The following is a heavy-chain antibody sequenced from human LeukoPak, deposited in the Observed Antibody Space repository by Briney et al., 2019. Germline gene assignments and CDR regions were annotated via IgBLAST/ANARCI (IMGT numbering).Heavy chain of an antibody. Sequence: PSQTLSLTCAVSGGSISSGTHYWNWIRQHPGQGLEWIGHIDNTGSAYYNPSLMSRVSISIDTSENQFPPKLSSVTAADTAVYYCASTHCASPSCYSYYYSGLDVWRQGTTVIVSS. CDR2: IDNTGSA. V-gene: IGHV4-31*11. D-gene: IGHD2-2*01. J-gene: IGHJ6*02. CDR3: ASTHCASPSCYSYYYSGLDV. CDR1: GGSISSGTHY.